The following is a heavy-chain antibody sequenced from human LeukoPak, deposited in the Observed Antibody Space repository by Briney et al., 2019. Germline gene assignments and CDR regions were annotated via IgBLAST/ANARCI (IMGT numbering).Heavy chain of an antibody. V-gene: IGHV4-4*07. CDR3: ARESSFEPGMVDY. J-gene: IGHJ4*02. Sequence: PSETLSLTCTVSGGSINTYHWSWIRQPAGKGLEWVGRVYTSGNTNYNPSLKSRVTMSVDTSKNQFSLKLTSVTAADTAVYFCARESSFEPGMVDYWGQGTLVAVSS. CDR2: VYTSGNT. CDR1: GGSINTYH. D-gene: IGHD1-14*01.